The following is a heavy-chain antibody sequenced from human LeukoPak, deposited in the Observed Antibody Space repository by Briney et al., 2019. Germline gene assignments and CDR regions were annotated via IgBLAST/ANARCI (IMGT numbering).Heavy chain of an antibody. CDR1: GGSISSYY. CDR3: ARARGGYYYVDY. V-gene: IGHV4-59*12. J-gene: IGHJ4*02. D-gene: IGHD2-21*01. CDR2: IYYSGST. Sequence: SETLSLTCTVSGGSISSYYWSWIRQPPGKGLEWIGYIYYSGSTYYNPSLKSRVTISVDTSKNQFSLKLSSVTAADTAVYYCARARGGYYYVDYWGQGTLVTVSS.